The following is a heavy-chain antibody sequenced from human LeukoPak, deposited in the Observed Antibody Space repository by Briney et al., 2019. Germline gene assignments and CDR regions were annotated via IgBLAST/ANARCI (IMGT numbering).Heavy chain of an antibody. CDR3: ARDSIVGAFMAFDI. CDR1: GFTFSSYS. CDR2: ISSSSSYI. Sequence: GGSLRLSCAASGFTFSSYSMIWVRQAPGKGLEWVSSISSSSSYIYYADSVKGRFTISRDNAKNSLYLQMNSLRAEDTAVYYCARDSIVGAFMAFDIWGQGTMVTVSS. V-gene: IGHV3-21*01. D-gene: IGHD1-26*01. J-gene: IGHJ3*02.